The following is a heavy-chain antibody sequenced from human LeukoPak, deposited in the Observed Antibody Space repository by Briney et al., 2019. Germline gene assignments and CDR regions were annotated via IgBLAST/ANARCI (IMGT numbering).Heavy chain of an antibody. Sequence: GGSLRLSCAASEFTFSSYAMHWARQAPGKGPEWVAVISYDGRNKYYADSVKGRFTISRDNSKNTLYLQMDSLRAEDTAMYYCARSLGGGDWYFDYWGQGTLVTVSS. D-gene: IGHD2-21*01. V-gene: IGHV3-30*04. CDR3: ARSLGGGDWYFDY. CDR1: EFTFSSYA. CDR2: ISYDGRNK. J-gene: IGHJ4*02.